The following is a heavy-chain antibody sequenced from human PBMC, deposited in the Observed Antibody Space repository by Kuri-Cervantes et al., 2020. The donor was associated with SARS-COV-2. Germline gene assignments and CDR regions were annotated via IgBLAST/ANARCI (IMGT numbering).Heavy chain of an antibody. CDR1: GGSISSYY. Sequence: SETLSLTCTASGGSISSYYWSWIRQPPGKGLEWIGYIYYSGSTNYNPSLKSRVTISVDTSKNQFSLKLSSVTAADTAVYYCARVFTASFDFWGQGTLVTVSS. J-gene: IGHJ4*02. CDR2: IYYSGST. V-gene: IGHV4-59*01. CDR3: ARVFTASFDF.